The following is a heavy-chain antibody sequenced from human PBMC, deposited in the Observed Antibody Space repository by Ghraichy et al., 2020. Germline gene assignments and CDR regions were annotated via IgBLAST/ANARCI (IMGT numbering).Heavy chain of an antibody. D-gene: IGHD5-24*01. V-gene: IGHV4-34*01. J-gene: IGHJ5*02. CDR2: INHSGST. Sequence: SETLSLTCAVYGGSFSGYYWSWIRQPPGKGLEWIGEINHSGSTNYNPSLKSRVTISVDTSKNQFSLKLSSVTAADTAVYYCATRGEWDGYNWGWFDPWGQGTLVTVSS. CDR1: GGSFSGYY. CDR3: ATRGEWDGYNWGWFDP.